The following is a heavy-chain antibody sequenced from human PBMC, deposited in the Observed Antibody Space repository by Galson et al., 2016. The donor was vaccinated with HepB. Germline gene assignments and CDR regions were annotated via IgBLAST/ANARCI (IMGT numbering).Heavy chain of an antibody. D-gene: IGHD1-7*01. CDR1: GGSISSSSYF. CDR2: IYYSGPT. J-gene: IGHJ3*01. V-gene: IGHV4-39*01. Sequence: ETLSLTCPVSGGSISSSSYFWAWIRPPPGKGLDWIGSIYYSGPTHYNPSLQSRVSISVDPSKNQFSLRLTSVSAADTAMYSWARQDSAGLVNFWGQGTMVTVSS. CDR3: ARQDSAGLVNF.